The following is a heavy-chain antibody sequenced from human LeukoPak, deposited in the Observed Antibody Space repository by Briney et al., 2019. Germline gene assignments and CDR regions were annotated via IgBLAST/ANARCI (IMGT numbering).Heavy chain of an antibody. CDR1: GGSFSGYY. D-gene: IGHD4/OR15-4a*01. CDR3: ARGRLWGYYYYGMDV. CDR2: INHSGST. J-gene: IGHJ6*02. Sequence: SETLSLTCAAYGGSFSGYYWSWIRQPPGKGLEWIGEINHSGSTNYNPSLKSRVTISVDTSKNQFSLKLSSVTAADTAVYYCARGRLWGYYYYGMDVWGQGTTVTVSS. V-gene: IGHV4-34*01.